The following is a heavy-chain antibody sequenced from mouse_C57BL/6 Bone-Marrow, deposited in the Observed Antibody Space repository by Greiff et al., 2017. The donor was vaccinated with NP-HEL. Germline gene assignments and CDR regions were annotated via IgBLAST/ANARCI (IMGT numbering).Heavy chain of an antibody. J-gene: IGHJ4*01. CDR3: ARLPYDYDYAMDY. Sequence: EVQVVESGGDLVKPGGSLKLSCAASGFTFSSYGMSWVRQTPDKRLEWVATISSGGSYTYYPDSVKGRFTISRDNAKNTLYLQMSSLKSEDTAMYYCARLPYDYDYAMDYWGQGTSVTVSS. V-gene: IGHV5-6*01. CDR2: ISSGGSYT. CDR1: GFTFSSYG. D-gene: IGHD2-4*01.